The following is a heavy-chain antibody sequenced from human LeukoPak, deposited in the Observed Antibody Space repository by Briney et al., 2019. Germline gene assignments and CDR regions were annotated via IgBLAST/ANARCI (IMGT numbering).Heavy chain of an antibody. CDR1: GFTFSSYD. CDR2: IGIAGDT. CDR3: ARAPPYSSASWGYYGMDV. V-gene: IGHV3-13*01. D-gene: IGHD6-6*01. J-gene: IGHJ6*02. Sequence: GGSLRLSCAASGFTFSSYDMHWVSQTIGKGLEWVSSIGIAGDTYYPGSVKGRFTISREIAKNSLYLQMNSLRAGDTAVYYCARAPPYSSASWGYYGMDVWGQGTTVTVSS.